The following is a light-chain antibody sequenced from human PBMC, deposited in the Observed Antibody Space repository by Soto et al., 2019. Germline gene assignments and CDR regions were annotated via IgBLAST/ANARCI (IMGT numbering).Light chain of an antibody. CDR3: QQYDNWPPRRT. Sequence: EIVMTQSPATLSVSPGERVTLSCRASQSVGTNLAWYQQKPGQAPRLLILGASTRASGIPAKFSGSGSGTEFTLSIGSLQSEDFAIYYCQQYDNWPPRRTLGQGTKVDI. J-gene: IGKJ2*01. CDR1: QSVGTN. CDR2: GAS. V-gene: IGKV3-15*01.